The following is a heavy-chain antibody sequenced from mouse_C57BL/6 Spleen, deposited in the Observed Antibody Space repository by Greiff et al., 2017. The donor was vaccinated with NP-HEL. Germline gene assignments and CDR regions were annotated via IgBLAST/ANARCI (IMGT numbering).Heavy chain of an antibody. CDR1: GYAFSSYW. V-gene: IGHV1-80*01. CDR2: IYPGDGDT. D-gene: IGHD1-1*01. CDR3: AREDGSSRRYFDV. Sequence: QVQLQQSGAELVKPGASVKISCKASGYAFSSYWMNWVKQRPGKGLEWIGQIYPGDGDTNYNGKFKGKATLTADKSSSTAYMQLSSLTSEDSAVYFCAREDGSSRRYFDVWGTGTTVTVSS. J-gene: IGHJ1*03.